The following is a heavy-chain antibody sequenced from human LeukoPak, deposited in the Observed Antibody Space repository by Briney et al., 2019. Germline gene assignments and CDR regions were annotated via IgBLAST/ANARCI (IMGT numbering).Heavy chain of an antibody. CDR3: ARVGFGEYFDY. J-gene: IGHJ4*02. CDR2: IYYSGST. V-gene: IGHV4-59*01. D-gene: IGHD3-10*01. Sequence: SETLSLTCTVSGGSISIYYWSWIRQPPGKGLEWIGYIYYSGSTNYNPSLKSRVTISVDTSKNQFSLKLSSVTAADTAVYYCARVGFGEYFDYWGQGTLVTVSS. CDR1: GGSISIYY.